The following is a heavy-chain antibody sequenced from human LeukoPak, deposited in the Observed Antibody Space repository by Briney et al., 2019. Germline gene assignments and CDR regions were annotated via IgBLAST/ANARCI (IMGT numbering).Heavy chain of an antibody. CDR3: ARRRAASWSFGS. V-gene: IGHV3-66*04. CDR1: GFTFSSYA. D-gene: IGHD6-13*01. CDR2: IYTDGRT. J-gene: IGHJ4*02. Sequence: GGSLRLSCAASGFTFSSYAMSWVRQAPGKGLEWVSVIYTDGRTYSADSMKGRFTLSRDNSKNTLYLQMSSLRAEDTAVYYCARRRAASWSFGSWGQGTLVTVSS.